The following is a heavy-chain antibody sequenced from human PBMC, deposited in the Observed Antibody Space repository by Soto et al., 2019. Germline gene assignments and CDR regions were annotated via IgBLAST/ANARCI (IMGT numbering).Heavy chain of an antibody. D-gene: IGHD3-16*01. V-gene: IGHV4-39*02. Sequence: PSETLSLTCTVSGGSIISISHSFFCIRQSPGQGLELIGNIFYNGITYYNPSLKSRVTISADTSKNHFSLKLSSVTAADTAVYYCARDPQGDGNWFDPWGQGTLVTVSS. CDR2: IFYNGIT. CDR1: GGSIISISHS. J-gene: IGHJ5*02. CDR3: ARDPQGDGNWFDP.